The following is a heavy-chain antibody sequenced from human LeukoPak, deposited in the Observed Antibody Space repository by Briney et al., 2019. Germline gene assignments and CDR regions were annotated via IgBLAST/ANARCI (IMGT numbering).Heavy chain of an antibody. CDR1: GYTFTRYD. D-gene: IGHD1/OR15-1a*01. V-gene: IGHV1-8*01. CDR3: WSSGTSTTDC. CDR2: MNPNSGNT. Sequence: VASVKVSCKASGYTFTRYDINWVRQATGQGLEWMGWMNPNSGNTGYAQKFQSRVTMTRTTCRSTAYMELSSRRSEDAAVYYCWSSGTSTTDCWNQGTLVTVSS. J-gene: IGHJ4*02.